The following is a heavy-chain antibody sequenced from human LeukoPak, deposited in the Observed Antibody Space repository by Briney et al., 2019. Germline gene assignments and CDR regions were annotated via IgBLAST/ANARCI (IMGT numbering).Heavy chain of an antibody. CDR2: IYYSGSI. D-gene: IGHD6-13*01. CDR1: GGSISSSSYY. Sequence: PSETLSLTCTVSGGSISSSSYYWGWIRQPPGKGLEWIGSIYYSGSIYYNPSLKSRVTISVDTSKNQFSLKLSSVTAADTAVYYCASGIAAAVSYWGQGALVTVSS. V-gene: IGHV4-39*01. J-gene: IGHJ4*02. CDR3: ASGIAAAVSY.